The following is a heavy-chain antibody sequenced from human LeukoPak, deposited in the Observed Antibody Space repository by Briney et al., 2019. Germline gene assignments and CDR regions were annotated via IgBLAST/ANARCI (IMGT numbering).Heavy chain of an antibody. J-gene: IGHJ4*02. CDR2: INPNSGGT. V-gene: IGHV1-2*02. CDR1: GYTFTGYY. Sequence: GASVKVSCKASGYTFTGYYMHWVRQAPGQGLEWMGWINPNSGGTNYAQKFQGRVTMTRDTSISTAYMELSRLRSDDTAMYYCARDFFTEDCAAGRCRLDSWGQGSLVTVSP. D-gene: IGHD2-8*02. CDR3: ARDFFTEDCAAGRCRLDS.